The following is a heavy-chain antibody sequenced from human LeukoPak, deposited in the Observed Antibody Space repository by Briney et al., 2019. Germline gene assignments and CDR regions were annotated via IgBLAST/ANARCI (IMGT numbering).Heavy chain of an antibody. Sequence: PGRSLRLSCAASGFTFDDYAMHWVRHAPGKGLERVSGISWNSGSIGYADSVKGRFTISRDNAKNSLYLQMNSLRAEDTALYYCAKGYCSSTSCYFDYWGQGTLVTVSS. CDR1: GFTFDDYA. V-gene: IGHV3-9*01. CDR3: AKGYCSSTSCYFDY. CDR2: ISWNSGSI. J-gene: IGHJ4*02. D-gene: IGHD2-2*01.